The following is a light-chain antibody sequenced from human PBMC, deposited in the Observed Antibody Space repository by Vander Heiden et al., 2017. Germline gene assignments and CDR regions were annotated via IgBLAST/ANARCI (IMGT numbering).Light chain of an antibody. V-gene: IGKV1-39*01. Sequence: DIQMTQSPSSLSASVGDSVTITCRASQTISSYLHWYQQKPGKAPKLLIYAASSLQSGVPSRGSGSGSETDFTLTISSLQPEDFAAYYCQQSYSAPGTFGQGTKVEIK. CDR3: QQSYSAPGT. CDR1: QTISSY. CDR2: AAS. J-gene: IGKJ1*01.